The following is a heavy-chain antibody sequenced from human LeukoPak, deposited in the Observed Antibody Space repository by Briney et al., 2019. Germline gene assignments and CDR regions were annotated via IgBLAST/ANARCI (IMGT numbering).Heavy chain of an antibody. CDR1: GFTFSSYA. CDR3: AREVYGYSSGYFDY. V-gene: IGHV3-48*03. CDR2: ITTSGNMI. J-gene: IGHJ4*02. D-gene: IGHD5-18*01. Sequence: GGSLRLSCAASGFTFSSYAMHWVRQAPGKGLEWLSYITTSGNMIYYADSVKGRFTISRDNAKNSLYLQMNSLRAGDTAVYYCAREVYGYSSGYFDYWGQGTLVTVSS.